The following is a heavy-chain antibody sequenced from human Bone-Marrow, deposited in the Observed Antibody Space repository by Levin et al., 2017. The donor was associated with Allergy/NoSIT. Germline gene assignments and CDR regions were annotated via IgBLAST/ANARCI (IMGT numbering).Heavy chain of an antibody. D-gene: IGHD6-6*01. V-gene: IGHV3-23*01. CDR1: GFTFSDYG. CDR2: MSGSGGHT. Sequence: PGGSLRLSCVASGFTFSDYGMSWVRQAPGKGLEWVSAMSGSGGHTYYADSVKGRFTISRDNSNNILYLQMNSLRVEDTGVYFCGKDPLEARPDWLDPWGQGTLVTVSS. CDR3: GKDPLEARPDWLDP. J-gene: IGHJ5*02.